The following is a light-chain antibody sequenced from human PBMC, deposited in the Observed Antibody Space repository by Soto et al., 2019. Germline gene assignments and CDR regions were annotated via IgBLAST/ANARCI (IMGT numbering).Light chain of an antibody. J-gene: IGLJ1*01. V-gene: IGLV1-40*01. CDR2: GNS. CDR1: SSDIGAGYD. Sequence: QSLLTQPPSVSGAPGQRGTISCPGSSSDIGAGYDVHWYQQLPGTAPKLLIYGNSNRPSGVPDRFSGSKSGTSASLAITGLQAEDEADYYCQSYDSSLSGCYVFGTGTKVTVL. CDR3: QSYDSSLSGCYV.